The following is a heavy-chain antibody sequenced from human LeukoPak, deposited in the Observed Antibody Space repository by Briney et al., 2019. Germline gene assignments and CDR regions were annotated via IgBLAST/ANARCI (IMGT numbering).Heavy chain of an antibody. CDR3: AHRKSGSFISLDY. J-gene: IGHJ4*02. CDR1: GFPFSHNGAD. Sequence: SGPTLLKPTHTLTLTCTFSGFPFSHNGADGGWIRQPPGKAREWLPLIYCDDGKLYSPPLKSRLTITKDTSKNQVVLTMTNMDPVDTATYYCAHRKSGSFISLDYWGEGSLVTVSS. V-gene: IGHV2-5*02. CDR2: IYCDDGK. D-gene: IGHD3-10*01.